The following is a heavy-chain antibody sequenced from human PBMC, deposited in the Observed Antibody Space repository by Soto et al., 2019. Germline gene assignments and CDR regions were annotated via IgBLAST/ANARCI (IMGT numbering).Heavy chain of an antibody. Sequence: PVGSLRLSCAASGFTFSSYAMSWVRQAPGKGLEWVSAISGSGGSTYYADSVKGRFTISRDNSNNTLYLQMNSLRAEDTAVYYCAKEPLDGNSWPLKCYFDYWGQGTLVTVSS. CDR2: ISGSGGST. CDR3: AKEPLDGNSWPLKCYFDY. D-gene: IGHD5-18*01. V-gene: IGHV3-23*01. J-gene: IGHJ4*02. CDR1: GFTFSSYA.